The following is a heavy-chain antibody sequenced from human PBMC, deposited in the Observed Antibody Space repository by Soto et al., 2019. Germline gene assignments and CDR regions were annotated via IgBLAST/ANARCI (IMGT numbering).Heavy chain of an antibody. J-gene: IGHJ6*03. CDR3: ARGPREYQLLYYYYMDV. CDR2: ISAYNGNT. D-gene: IGHD2-2*01. V-gene: IGHV1-18*01. Sequence: ASVKVSCKASGYTFTSYGISWVRQAPGQGLEWMGWISAYNGNTNYAQKLQGRVTMTTDTSTSTAYMELRSLRSDDTAVYYCARGPREYQLLYYYYMDVWGKGTTVTVSS. CDR1: GYTFTSYG.